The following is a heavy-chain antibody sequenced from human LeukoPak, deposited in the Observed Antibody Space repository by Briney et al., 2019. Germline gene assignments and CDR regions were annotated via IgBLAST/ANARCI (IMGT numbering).Heavy chain of an antibody. CDR1: GLSVCRNY. J-gene: IGHJ6*02. CDR2: MYSGGSGGST. CDR3: ARGIGPYYYYYGMDV. D-gene: IGHD3-16*01. V-gene: IGHV3-53*01. Sequence: GGSLRLSCAASGLSVCRNYMSWVRQAPGKGLEWVSVMYSGGSGGSTYYADSVKGRFTISRDNSKNTLYLQVNSLRVEDTAVYYCARGIGPYYYYYGMDVWGQGTTVTVSS.